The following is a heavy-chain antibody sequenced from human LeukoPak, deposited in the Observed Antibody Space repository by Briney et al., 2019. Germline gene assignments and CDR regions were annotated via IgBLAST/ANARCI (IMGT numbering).Heavy chain of an antibody. J-gene: IGHJ3*02. V-gene: IGHV3-23*01. CDR3: AKDPNGDYVGAFDM. CDR1: GLTLSAYA. Sequence: GGSLRLSCAASGLTLSAYALVWVRQAPGKGLEWVSAITGSGAGTYYADSMKGRFTISRDNSNNMPYLQMNSLSAEDTALYYCAKDPNGDYVGAFDMWGPGTMVVVSS. D-gene: IGHD4-17*01. CDR2: ITGSGAGT.